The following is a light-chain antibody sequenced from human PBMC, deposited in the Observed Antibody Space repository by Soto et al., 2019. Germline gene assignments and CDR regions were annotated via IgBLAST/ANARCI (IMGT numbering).Light chain of an antibody. CDR3: QHYNSYSEA. CDR2: KAA. V-gene: IGKV1-5*03. CDR1: QTISSW. J-gene: IGKJ1*01. Sequence: DLQMTQSPSTLSGSVGDRVTITCRARQTISSWLAWYQQKPGKAPKLLIYKAATLKSGVPSRFSGSGSGTEFTLTISSLQPDDFATYYCQHYNSYSEAFGQGTKVDIK.